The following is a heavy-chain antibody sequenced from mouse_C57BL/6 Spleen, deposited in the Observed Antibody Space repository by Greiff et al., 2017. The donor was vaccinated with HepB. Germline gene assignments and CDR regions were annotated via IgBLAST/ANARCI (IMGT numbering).Heavy chain of an antibody. Sequence: VQLQQSGAELVKPGASVKLSCTASGFNIKDYYMHWVKQRTEQGLEWIGRIDPEDGETKYAPKFQGKATITADKSSTTAYLQLSSLTSEDTAVYYCSRELRNRAWFAYWGQGTLVTVSA. CDR3: SRELRNRAWFAY. J-gene: IGHJ3*01. CDR2: IDPEDGET. D-gene: IGHD1-1*01. V-gene: IGHV14-2*01. CDR1: GFNIKDYY.